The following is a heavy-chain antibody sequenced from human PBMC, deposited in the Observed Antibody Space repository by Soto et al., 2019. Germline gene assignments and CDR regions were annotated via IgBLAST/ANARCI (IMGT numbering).Heavy chain of an antibody. CDR3: ARDSGPPVMVRGVSPYNWFDP. CDR2: TYYRSKWNN. D-gene: IGHD3-10*01. J-gene: IGHJ5*02. Sequence: QVQLQQSGPGLVKPSQTLSLTCAISGDSVSSDSAAWNWIRQSPSRGLEWLGRTYYRSKWNNDYAVSVKSRITINPDTSKNQFSLQLNSVTPEDTAVYYCARDSGPPVMVRGVSPYNWFDPWGQGTLVTVSS. CDR1: GDSVSSDSAA. V-gene: IGHV6-1*01.